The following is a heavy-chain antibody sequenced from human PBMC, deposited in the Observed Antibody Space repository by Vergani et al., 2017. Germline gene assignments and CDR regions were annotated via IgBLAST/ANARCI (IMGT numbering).Heavy chain of an antibody. Sequence: QVQLVESGGGVVQPGRSLRLSCVASGFTFSTYGMYWVRQAPGKGLEWVAALWYDGKYKYYADSVKGRFTISRDNSKSTLYLQMNSLRTEDTAVYYCATKSCGTPGCQIGYFREWGQGTLVTVSS. CDR1: GFTFSTYG. D-gene: IGHD1-1*01. CDR2: LWYDGKYK. V-gene: IGHV3-33*01. J-gene: IGHJ1*01. CDR3: ATKSCGTPGCQIGYFRE.